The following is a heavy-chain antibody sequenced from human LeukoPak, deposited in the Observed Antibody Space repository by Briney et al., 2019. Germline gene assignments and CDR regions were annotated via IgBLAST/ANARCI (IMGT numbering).Heavy chain of an antibody. CDR2: IKNSGST. CDR1: GGSFSGYY. J-gene: IGHJ4*02. CDR3: ARTRGDY. D-gene: IGHD2-2*01. Sequence: SETLSLTCAVYGGSFSGYYWSWIRQPPGKGLEWIWEIKNSGSTNYNPSLKSRVTISGDTSKNQFSRRLSSVIAADTAVYYCARTRGDYWGQGNLVTVSS. V-gene: IGHV4-34*01.